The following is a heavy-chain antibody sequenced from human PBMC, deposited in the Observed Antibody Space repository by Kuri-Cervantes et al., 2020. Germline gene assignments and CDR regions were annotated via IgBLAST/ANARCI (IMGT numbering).Heavy chain of an antibody. J-gene: IGHJ5*02. CDR3: ARGLRYCSSTSCYGGNWFDP. CDR2: IYPADSDT. CDR1: GHSFTNYW. V-gene: IGHV5-51*01. D-gene: IGHD2-2*01. Sequence: GESLKISCKGSGHSFTNYWIAWVRQMPGKGLEWMAIIYPADSDTRYSPSFQGQVTISADKSISTAYLQWSSLKASDTAMYYCARGLRYCSSTSCYGGNWFDPWGQGTLVTVSS.